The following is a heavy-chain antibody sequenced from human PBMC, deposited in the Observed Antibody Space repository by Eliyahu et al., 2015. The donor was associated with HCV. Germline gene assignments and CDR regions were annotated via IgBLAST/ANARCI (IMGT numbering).Heavy chain of an antibody. CDR3: AKDAPRVTMVRGVMGDAFDI. CDR2: ISGSGGST. J-gene: IGHJ3*02. D-gene: IGHD3-10*01. CDR1: GFXFSSXA. Sequence: EVQLLESGGGLVQPGGSLRLXCAASGFXFSSXAXXWVRQAPGEGLEWVSAISGSGGSTYYADSVKGRFTISRDNSKNTLYLQMNSLRAEDTAVYYCAKDAPRVTMVRGVMGDAFDIWGQGTMVTVSS. V-gene: IGHV3-23*01.